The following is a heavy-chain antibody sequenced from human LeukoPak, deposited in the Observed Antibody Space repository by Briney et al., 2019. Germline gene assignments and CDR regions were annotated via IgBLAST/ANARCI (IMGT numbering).Heavy chain of an antibody. CDR2: IIPIFGTA. CDR3: ARGYYDSSGYYKFRFDY. CDR1: GGTFSSYA. Sequence: SVKVSCKASGGTFSSYAISWVRQAPGQGLECMGGIIPIFGTANYAQKFQGRVTITADESTSTAYMELSSLRSEDTAVYYCARGYYDSSGYYKFRFDYWGQGTLVTVSS. V-gene: IGHV1-69*01. D-gene: IGHD3-22*01. J-gene: IGHJ4*02.